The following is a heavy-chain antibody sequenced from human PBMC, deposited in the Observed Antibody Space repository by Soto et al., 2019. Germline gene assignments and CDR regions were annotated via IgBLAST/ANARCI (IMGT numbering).Heavy chain of an antibody. CDR3: ASSISSTYYYYYDMDV. CDR1: GYTVTSYA. J-gene: IGHJ6*02. D-gene: IGHD6-6*01. V-gene: IGHV1-3*01. CDR2: INAGNGNT. Sequence: QVQLVQSGAEVKKPGASVKVSCKASGYTVTSYAMHWVRQAPGQRLEWMGWINAGNGNTKYSQKFQGRVTITRDTSASTAYMELSSLRSEDTAVYYCASSISSTYYYYYDMDVSCQGTTVTVSS.